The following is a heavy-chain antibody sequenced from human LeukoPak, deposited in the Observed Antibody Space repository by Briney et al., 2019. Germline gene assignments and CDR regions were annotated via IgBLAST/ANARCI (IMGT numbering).Heavy chain of an antibody. CDR2: ISGGGGST. V-gene: IGHV3-23*01. CDR3: AKRLSYSSSWYYFDY. D-gene: IGHD6-13*01. CDR1: GFTFSSYA. J-gene: IGHJ4*02. Sequence: GGSLTLSCAASGFTFSSYAMSWVRQAPGKGLEWVSAISGGGGSTYYADSVKGRFTISRDNSKNTLYLQMNSLRAEDTAVYYCAKRLSYSSSWYYFDYWGQGTLVTVSS.